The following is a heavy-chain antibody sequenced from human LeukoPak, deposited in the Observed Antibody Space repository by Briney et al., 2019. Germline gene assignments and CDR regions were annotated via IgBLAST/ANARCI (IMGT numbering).Heavy chain of an antibody. Sequence: GGSLRLSCAASGFTFSSYGMHWVRQAPGKGLEWVAFIRYDGSNKYYADSVKGRFTISRDNSKNTLYLQMNSLRAEDTAVYYCAKDETLMTTVTCYFDYWGQGTLVTVSS. D-gene: IGHD4-11*01. V-gene: IGHV3-30*02. CDR3: AKDETLMTTVTCYFDY. CDR1: GFTFSSYG. J-gene: IGHJ4*02. CDR2: IRYDGSNK.